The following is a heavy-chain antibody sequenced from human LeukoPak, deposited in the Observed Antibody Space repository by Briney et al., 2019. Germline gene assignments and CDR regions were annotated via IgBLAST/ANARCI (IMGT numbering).Heavy chain of an antibody. Sequence: GGSLKLSCAASGFTFSGSAMHWVRQASGKGLEWVGRIRSKANSYATAYAASVKGRFTISRDDSKNTAYLQMNSLKTEDTAVSYCVLALGPRDYWGQGTLVTVSS. V-gene: IGHV3-73*01. CDR1: GFTFSGSA. J-gene: IGHJ4*02. CDR3: VLALGPRDY. CDR2: IRSKANSYAT. D-gene: IGHD3-3*01.